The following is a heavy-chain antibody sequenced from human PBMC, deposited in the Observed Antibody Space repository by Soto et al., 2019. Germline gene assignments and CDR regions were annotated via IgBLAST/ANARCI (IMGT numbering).Heavy chain of an antibody. CDR2: IWYDASNK. D-gene: IGHD3-16*01. CDR1: GFPFSSFG. J-gene: IGHJ3*02. V-gene: IGHV3-33*01. Sequence: QVQLVESGGGVVQRGGSLRLSCAASGFPFSSFGMHWVRQTPVKGLEWVAVIWYDASNKYYADSAKGRFTISRHNSKNTLYLQMNSLRVEDTAVYYCARGGDAFDIWGQGTMVTVSS. CDR3: ARGGDAFDI.